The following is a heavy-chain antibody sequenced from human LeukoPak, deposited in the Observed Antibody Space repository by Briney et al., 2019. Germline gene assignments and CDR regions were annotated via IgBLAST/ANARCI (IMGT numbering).Heavy chain of an antibody. D-gene: IGHD5-12*01. J-gene: IGHJ6*02. Sequence: ASVKVSCKASGGTFSSYAISWVRQAPGQGLEWMGGIIPIFGTANYAQKFQGRVTITADESTSTAYMELSSLRSEDTAVYYCALVDIVATDYGMDVWGQGTTVTVSS. CDR2: IIPIFGTA. CDR1: GGTFSSYA. CDR3: ALVDIVATDYGMDV. V-gene: IGHV1-69*01.